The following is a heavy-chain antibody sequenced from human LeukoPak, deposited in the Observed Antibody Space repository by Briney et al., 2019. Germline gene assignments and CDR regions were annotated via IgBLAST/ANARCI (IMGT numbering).Heavy chain of an antibody. Sequence: ASVKVSCKASGYTFTSYGISWVRQAPGQGLEWMGWISAYNGNTNYAQKLQGRVTMTTDTSTSTAYMELRSLRSDDTAVYYCARDLAQLVPTVGVDYWGQGTLVTVSS. CDR2: ISAYNGNT. V-gene: IGHV1-18*01. CDR1: GYTFTSYG. D-gene: IGHD6-6*01. CDR3: ARDLAQLVPTVGVDY. J-gene: IGHJ4*02.